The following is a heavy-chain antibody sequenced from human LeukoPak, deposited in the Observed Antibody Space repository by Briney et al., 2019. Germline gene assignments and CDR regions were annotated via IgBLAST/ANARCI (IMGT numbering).Heavy chain of an antibody. J-gene: IGHJ5*02. CDR2: IYYSGST. D-gene: IGHD3/OR15-3a*01. Sequence: SETLSLTCVVSGGSISSNSYYWGWIRQPPGKGLEWIGSIYYSGSTYYNPSLKSRVTMSVDTSKNQFSLKLSSVTAADTAVYYCARPRRTWTWFDPWGQGTLVTVSS. CDR3: ARPRRTWTWFDP. CDR1: GGSISSNSYY. V-gene: IGHV4-39*07.